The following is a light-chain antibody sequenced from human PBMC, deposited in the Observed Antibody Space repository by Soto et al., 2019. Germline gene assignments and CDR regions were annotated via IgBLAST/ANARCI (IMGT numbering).Light chain of an antibody. V-gene: IGKV3-15*01. CDR3: QQYINWT. Sequence: EIVMTQSPVTLSVSPGERATLSCRASHDIRSDLAWYQQKPGQAPRLLIYGASIRDTGIPARFSGSGSGTDFTLTISSLQSEDLAVYYCQQYINWTFGQGTKLEIK. J-gene: IGKJ1*01. CDR2: GAS. CDR1: HDIRSD.